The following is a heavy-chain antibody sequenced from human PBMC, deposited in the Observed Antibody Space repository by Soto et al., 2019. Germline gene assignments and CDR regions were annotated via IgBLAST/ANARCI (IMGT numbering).Heavy chain of an antibody. D-gene: IGHD2-15*01. J-gene: IGHJ3*02. CDR2: IYYSGST. CDR3: ARDRGSAAFDI. CDR1: GGPISSYY. Sequence: PSETLSLTCTVSGGPISSYYWSWIRQPPGKGLEWIGYIYYSGSTNYNPSLKSRVTISVDTSKNQFSLKLSSVTAADTAVYYCARDRGSAAFDIWGQGTMVTVSS. V-gene: IGHV4-59*01.